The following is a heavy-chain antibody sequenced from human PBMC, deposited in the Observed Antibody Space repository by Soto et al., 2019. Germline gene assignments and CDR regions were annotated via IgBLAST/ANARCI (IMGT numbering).Heavy chain of an antibody. Sequence: EVQLAESGGGLVQPGGSLSLSCAASGFTFSSYWMYWVRQAPGKGLVYVSRINNDGRGTTYADSVKGRFTISRDNAKNTVYLQMNSLRAEDTAVYYCERGGDNHACDIWGQGTMVTVSS. CDR3: ERGGDNHACDI. CDR2: INNDGRGT. J-gene: IGHJ3*02. D-gene: IGHD1-1*01. V-gene: IGHV3-74*01. CDR1: GFTFSSYW.